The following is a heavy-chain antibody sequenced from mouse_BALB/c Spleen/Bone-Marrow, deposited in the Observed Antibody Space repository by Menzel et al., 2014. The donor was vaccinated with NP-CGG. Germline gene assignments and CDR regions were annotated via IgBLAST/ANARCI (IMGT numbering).Heavy chain of an antibody. Sequence: EVQRVESGGGLVQPGGSLKLSCATSGFTFSDYYMYWVRQTPEKRLEWVAYISNGGGSTYYPDTVKGRFTISRDNAKNTLYLQMSRLKSEDTAMYYCARENYRSHYYFDYWGQGTTLTVSS. J-gene: IGHJ2*01. V-gene: IGHV5-12*02. CDR2: ISNGGGST. CDR3: ARENYRSHYYFDY. D-gene: IGHD2-14*01. CDR1: GFTFSDYY.